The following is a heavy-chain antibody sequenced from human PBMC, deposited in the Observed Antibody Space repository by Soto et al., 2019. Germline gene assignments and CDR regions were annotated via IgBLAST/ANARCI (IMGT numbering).Heavy chain of an antibody. CDR1: GGSISSGDYY. CDR3: ARGIEGWYQGRYYYGMDV. J-gene: IGHJ6*02. CDR2: IYYSGST. D-gene: IGHD6-19*01. V-gene: IGHV4-30-4*01. Sequence: SETLSLTCTVTGGSISSGDYYWSWIRQPPGKGLEWIGYIYYSGSTYYNPSLKSRVTISVDTSKNQFSLKLSSVTAADTAVYYCARGIEGWYQGRYYYGMDVWGQGTTVT.